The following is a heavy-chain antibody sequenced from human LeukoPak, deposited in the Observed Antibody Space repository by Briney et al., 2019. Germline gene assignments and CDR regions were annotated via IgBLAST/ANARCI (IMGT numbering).Heavy chain of an antibody. V-gene: IGHV1-46*01. CDR3: ARGAPVVVPSDYGPGYFRH. J-gene: IGHJ1*01. D-gene: IGHD2-15*01. Sequence: ASVKVSCKASGYTFTSYYIHWLRQAPGHGLEWMGITNPSGASTSYAQKFQGRVTMTRETSTSTVYMELSSLRSEDTAVYYCARGAPVVVPSDYGPGYFRHWGQGTLVTVSS. CDR1: GYTFTSYY. CDR2: TNPSGAST.